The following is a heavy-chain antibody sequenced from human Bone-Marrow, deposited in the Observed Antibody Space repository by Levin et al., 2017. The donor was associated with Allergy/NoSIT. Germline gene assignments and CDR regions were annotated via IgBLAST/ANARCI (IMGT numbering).Heavy chain of an antibody. Sequence: ASVKVSCRASGGSFSTSVISWVRQAPGQGLEWMGGIIPFFGTADYAQKFQGRVTITADKFTSTAYMELSTLTSDDTAVYYCARDGYRDGSSDLWGQGTLVTVSS. V-gene: IGHV1-69*06. J-gene: IGHJ4*02. CDR2: IIPFFGTA. CDR3: ARDGYRDGSSDL. CDR1: GGSFSTSV. D-gene: IGHD5-24*01.